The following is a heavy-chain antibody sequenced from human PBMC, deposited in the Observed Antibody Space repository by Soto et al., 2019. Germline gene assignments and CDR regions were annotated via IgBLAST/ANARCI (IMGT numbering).Heavy chain of an antibody. Sequence: PVGSVRLSCAASGFTFSTYAMTWVRQAPGRGLEWVSTILHDETPFYTDSVKGRFTISRDNVRGTLYLQMNGLRVEGAALYFCAKDLFPTSGQRFFFESWGQGSLVTVSS. CDR3: AKDLFPTSGQRFFFES. J-gene: IGHJ4*02. V-gene: IGHV3-23*01. CDR1: GFTFSTYA. CDR2: ILHDETP. D-gene: IGHD2-21*01.